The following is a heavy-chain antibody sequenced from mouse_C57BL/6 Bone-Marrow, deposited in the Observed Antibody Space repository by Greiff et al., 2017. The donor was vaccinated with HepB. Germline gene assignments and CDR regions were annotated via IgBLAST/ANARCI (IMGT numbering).Heavy chain of an antibody. D-gene: IGHD2-12*01. J-gene: IGHJ3*01. Sequence: QVQLQQPGAELVRPGSSVKLSCKASGYTFTSYWMDWVKQRPGQGLEWIGNIYPSDSETHYNQKFKDKATLTVDKSSSTAYMQLSSLTSEDSAVYYCARSDYKGFAYWGQGTLVTVSA. CDR1: GYTFTSYW. CDR3: ARSDYKGFAY. V-gene: IGHV1-61*01. CDR2: IYPSDSET.